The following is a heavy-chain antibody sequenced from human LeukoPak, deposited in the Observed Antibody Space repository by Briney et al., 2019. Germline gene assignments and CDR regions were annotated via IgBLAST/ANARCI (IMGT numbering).Heavy chain of an antibody. D-gene: IGHD6-19*01. CDR3: AKDIRSSGWSKYSDY. Sequence: GGSLRPSCVASGFAFSNYAMSWVRQAPGKGLEWISVIGTSGSNRNYAVSVKGRFIISRDNSKNTLYLQMSSLRAEDTAVYYCAKDIRSSGWSKYSDYWGQGTLVTVSS. CDR1: GFAFSNYA. CDR2: IGTSGSNR. V-gene: IGHV3-23*01. J-gene: IGHJ4*02.